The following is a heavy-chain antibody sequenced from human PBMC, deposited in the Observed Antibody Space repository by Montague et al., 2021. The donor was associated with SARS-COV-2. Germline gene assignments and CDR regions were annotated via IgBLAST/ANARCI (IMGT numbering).Heavy chain of an antibody. D-gene: IGHD6-13*01. CDR1: GFTFSSYA. V-gene: IGHV3-23*01. CDR3: AKDRQLVGDDAFDI. Sequence: SLSLSFAASGFTFSSYAMSWLRQAPGKGLEWVSTISISAGNTYYADSVKGRFTISRDKSKNTLYLQMNSLRAEDTAVYYCAKDRQLVGDDAFDIWGQGTMVTVSS. J-gene: IGHJ3*02. CDR2: ISISAGNT.